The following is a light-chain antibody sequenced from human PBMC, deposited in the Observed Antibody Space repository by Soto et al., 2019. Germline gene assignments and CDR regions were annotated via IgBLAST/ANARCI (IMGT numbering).Light chain of an antibody. Sequence: DIQMTQSPSTLSASVGDRVTITCRASQSISSWLAWYQQKPGKAPKLLIYKASSLESGVPSRFSGSGSGTEFTLTISSLQPDDFATYYCQQSKGWTFGQGTKVEIK. CDR1: QSISSW. J-gene: IGKJ1*01. CDR3: QQSKGWT. V-gene: IGKV1-5*03. CDR2: KAS.